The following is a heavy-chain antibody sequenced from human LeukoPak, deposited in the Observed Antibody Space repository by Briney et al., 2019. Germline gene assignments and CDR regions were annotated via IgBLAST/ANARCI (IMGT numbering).Heavy chain of an antibody. Sequence: GGSLRLSCAASGFTVSSNYMSWVRQAPGKGLEWVSLIYSGGSTYYADSVKGRFTISRDTAKNTLYLQMNSLRADDTAVYYCARISYDSSGYYDYWGQGALVTVSS. CDR3: ARISYDSSGYYDY. J-gene: IGHJ4*02. D-gene: IGHD3-22*01. CDR2: IYSGGST. V-gene: IGHV3-66*01. CDR1: GFTVSSNY.